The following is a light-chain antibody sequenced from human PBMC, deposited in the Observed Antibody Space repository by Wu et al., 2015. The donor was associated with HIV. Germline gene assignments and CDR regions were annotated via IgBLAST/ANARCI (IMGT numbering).Light chain of an antibody. CDR2: KAS. J-gene: IGKJ1*01. CDR1: QSISSW. CDR3: QQYDSYPWT. Sequence: IQMTQSPSTLSASEGDRVTITCRASQSISSWLAWYQQKPGKAPKVLIYKASSLESGVPSRFSGSGSGTEFSLTISSLQPDDFAIYYCQQYDSYPWTFGQGTKVEIK. V-gene: IGKV1-5*03.